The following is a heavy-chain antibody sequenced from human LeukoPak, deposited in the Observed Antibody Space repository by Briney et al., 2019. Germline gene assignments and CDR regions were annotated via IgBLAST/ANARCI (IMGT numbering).Heavy chain of an antibody. V-gene: IGHV3-21*01. D-gene: IGHD4-17*01. CDR2: ISSGGMWI. Sequence: PGGSLRLSCAASGFTFSTYSMNWVRQAPGKGLEWLSSISSGGMWIYYADSLKGRFTISRGNAKNSLYLQMNSLRAEDTAVYYCARAYGDYYYYYYYMDVWGKGTTVTVPS. CDR1: GFTFSTYS. J-gene: IGHJ6*03. CDR3: ARAYGDYYYYYYYMDV.